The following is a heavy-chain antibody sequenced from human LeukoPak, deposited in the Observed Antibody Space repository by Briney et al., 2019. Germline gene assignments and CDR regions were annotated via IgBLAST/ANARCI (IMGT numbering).Heavy chain of an antibody. V-gene: IGHV4-39*07. CDR1: GGSISSSSYY. CDR2: IYYSGST. CDR3: ARDRGVYYGSGINDY. D-gene: IGHD3-10*01. Sequence: PSETLSLTCNVSGGSISSSSYYWGWIRQPPGKGLEWIGSIYYSGSTYYNPSLKSRVTISVDTSKNQFSLKLSSVTAADTAVYYCARDRGVYYGSGINDYWGQGTLVTVSS. J-gene: IGHJ4*02.